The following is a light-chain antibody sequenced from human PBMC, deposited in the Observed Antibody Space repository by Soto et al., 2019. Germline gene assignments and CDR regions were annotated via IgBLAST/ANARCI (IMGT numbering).Light chain of an antibody. Sequence: EIVLTQSPGTLSLSPGERATLSCRASQSITSNFLAWYQQKPGQAPRLLIYAATTRATGIPRRFSGSGSGTEFTLTISSLQSEDFAVYYCQQYNNWPPLTFGGGTKVDIK. CDR2: AAT. CDR1: QSITSNF. J-gene: IGKJ4*01. CDR3: QQYNNWPPLT. V-gene: IGKV3D-15*01.